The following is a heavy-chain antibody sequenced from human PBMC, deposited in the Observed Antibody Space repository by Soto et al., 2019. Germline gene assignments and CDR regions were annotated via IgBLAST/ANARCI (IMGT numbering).Heavy chain of an antibody. D-gene: IGHD3-22*01. J-gene: IGHJ5*02. CDR2: LNHSGST. V-gene: IGHV4-34*01. Sequence: PSETLSLTCAVYGGSFSGYYWSWLRQPPGKGLEGVGELNHSGSTKSNPSLKSRVTISVDTSKNQFSLKVSPVTAADTAVYYCARGNGRITMIVVEYNCFEPWGQGTLVTVSS. CDR1: GGSFSGYY. CDR3: ARGNGRITMIVVEYNCFEP.